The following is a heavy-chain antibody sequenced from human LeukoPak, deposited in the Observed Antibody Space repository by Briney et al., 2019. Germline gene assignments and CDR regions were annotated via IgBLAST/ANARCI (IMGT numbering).Heavy chain of an antibody. D-gene: IGHD2/OR15-2a*01. V-gene: IGHV4-34*01. CDR2: INHSGST. J-gene: IGHJ3*02. Sequence: SETLSLTCAVYGGSFSGYYWSWIRQPPGKGLDWIGEINHSGSTNYNPSLKSRVTISVDTSKNQFSLKLSSVTAADTAVYYCARSTVYFDAFDIWGQGTMVTVSS. CDR1: GGSFSGYY. CDR3: ARSTVYFDAFDI.